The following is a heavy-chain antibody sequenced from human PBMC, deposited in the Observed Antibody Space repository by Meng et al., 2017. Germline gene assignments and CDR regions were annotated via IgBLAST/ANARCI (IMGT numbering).Heavy chain of an antibody. D-gene: IGHD1-1*01. CDR1: GVAFCGYF. CDR2: INHSRSP. Sequence: VQLPQCVAGLLEAAVTLSLTCSLYGVAFCGYFRSLSRQPAGKGLEWIREINHSRSPNYSPSLKSRVTISVDTSKNQFSPKLRSVNSADTAVYYCVRGRSGTWPWYFDLWGRGTLVTVSS. CDR3: VRGRSGTWPWYFDL. V-gene: IGHV4-34*01. J-gene: IGHJ2*01.